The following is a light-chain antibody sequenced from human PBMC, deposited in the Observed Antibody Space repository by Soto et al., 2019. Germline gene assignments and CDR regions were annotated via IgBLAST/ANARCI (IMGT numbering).Light chain of an antibody. J-gene: IGLJ1*01. CDR3: SSYTTSSTYV. Sequence: QSALTQPASMSGSPGQSSTISCTGTSSDVGGYNYVSWYQQHPGKAPKLMIYDVSNRPSGVSNRFSGSKSGNTASLTISGLQAEDEADYYCSSYTTSSTYVFGTGNKVTVL. CDR1: SSDVGGYNY. V-gene: IGLV2-14*01. CDR2: DVS.